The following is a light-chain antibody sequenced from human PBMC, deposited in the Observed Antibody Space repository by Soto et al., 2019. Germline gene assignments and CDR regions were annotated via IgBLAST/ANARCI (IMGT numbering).Light chain of an antibody. CDR2: WAS. CDR1: QSVLYSSNNNNY. Sequence: DIVMTQSPDSLAVSLGERATINCKSSQSVLYSSNNNNYLAWYQQKPGQPPELLIYWASTRETGVPDRFSASGSGTDFTLTISSLQAEDVAVYYCQQYYSTPPWTFGQGTKVEIK. CDR3: QQYYSTPPWT. V-gene: IGKV4-1*01. J-gene: IGKJ1*01.